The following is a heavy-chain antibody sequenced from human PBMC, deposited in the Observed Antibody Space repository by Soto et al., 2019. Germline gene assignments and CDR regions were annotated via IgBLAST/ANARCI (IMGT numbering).Heavy chain of an antibody. CDR1: GFTVSSNY. D-gene: IGHD2-15*01. CDR3: ARMGIYCSGGSCQHTALGGAGMDV. J-gene: IGHJ6*02. Sequence: PGGSLRLSCAASGFTVSSNYMSWVRQAPGKGLEWVSVFYSGGSTYYADSVKGRFTISRDNSKNTLYLQMSRLRSDDTAVYYCARMGIYCSGGSCQHTALGGAGMDVWGQGTTVTVSS. V-gene: IGHV3-53*05. CDR2: FYSGGST.